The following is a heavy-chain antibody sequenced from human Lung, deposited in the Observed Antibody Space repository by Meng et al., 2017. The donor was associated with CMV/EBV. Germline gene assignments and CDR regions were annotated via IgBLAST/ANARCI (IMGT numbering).Heavy chain of an antibody. CDR1: GFTFSSYG. CDR2: IRYDGSNK. D-gene: IGHD2-2*01. CDR3: AKVVRLGYCSSTSCPARSYYYYGMEF. J-gene: IGHJ6*02. V-gene: IGHV3-30*02. Sequence: GGSLRLSCAASGFTFSSYGMHWVRQAPGKGLEWVAFIRYDGSNKYYADSVKGRFTISRDNSKNTLYLQMNSLRAEDTAVYYCAKVVRLGYCSSTSCPARSYYYYGMEFWGQGTXVTVSS.